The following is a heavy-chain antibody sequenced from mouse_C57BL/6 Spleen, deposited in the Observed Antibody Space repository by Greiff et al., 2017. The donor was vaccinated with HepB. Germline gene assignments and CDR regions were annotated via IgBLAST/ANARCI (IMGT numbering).Heavy chain of an antibody. D-gene: IGHD2-3*01. Sequence: VKLVESGAELVKPGASVKISCKASGYAFSSYWMNWVKQRPGKGLEWIGQIYPGDGDTNYNGKFKGKATLTADKSSSTAYMQLSSLTSEDSAVYFCARDDRYYFDYWGQGTTLTVSS. J-gene: IGHJ2*01. V-gene: IGHV1-80*01. CDR2: IYPGDGDT. CDR3: ARDDRYYFDY. CDR1: GYAFSSYW.